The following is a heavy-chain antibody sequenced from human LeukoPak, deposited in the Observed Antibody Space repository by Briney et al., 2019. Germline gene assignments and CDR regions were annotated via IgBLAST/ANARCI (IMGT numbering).Heavy chain of an antibody. D-gene: IGHD2-21*01. V-gene: IGHV3-48*03. Sequence: GGSLRLSCAASGFTFSSYEMNWVRQAPGKGLGWVSYISSSGTPIHYADSVKGRFTISRDNAKSSLFLQMNSLRAEDTAVYYCAREKTACGGDCYDSWGQGTLVTVSS. CDR2: ISSSGTPI. J-gene: IGHJ4*02. CDR1: GFTFSSYE. CDR3: AREKTACGGDCYDS.